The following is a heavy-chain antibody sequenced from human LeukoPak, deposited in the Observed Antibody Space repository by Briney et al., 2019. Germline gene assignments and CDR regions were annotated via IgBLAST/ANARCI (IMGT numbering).Heavy chain of an antibody. CDR1: GFTFTTYW. Sequence: GGSLRLSCAASGFTFTTYWMSWVRQAPGKGLEWVANIKQDGTEKYYVDSVKGRFTISRDNSKNTLYLQMNSLRAEDTAVYYCARGGEDIVVVVAATHSYFDYWGQGTLVTVSS. J-gene: IGHJ4*02. CDR3: ARGGEDIVVVVAATHSYFDY. D-gene: IGHD2-15*01. CDR2: IKQDGTEK. V-gene: IGHV3-7*01.